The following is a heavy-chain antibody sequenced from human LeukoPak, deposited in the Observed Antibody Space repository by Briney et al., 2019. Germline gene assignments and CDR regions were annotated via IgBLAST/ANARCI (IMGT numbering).Heavy chain of an antibody. CDR3: ARDTTVVVPGNYYYYGMDV. CDR1: GFTFSSYS. J-gene: IGHJ6*02. CDR2: ISSSSSYI. Sequence: PGGSLRLSCAASGFTFSSYSMNWVRQAPGKGLERVSSISSSSSYIYYADSVKGRFTISRDNAKNSLYLQMNSLRAEDTAVYYCARDTTVVVPGNYYYYGMDVWGQGTTVTVSS. V-gene: IGHV3-21*01. D-gene: IGHD2-2*01.